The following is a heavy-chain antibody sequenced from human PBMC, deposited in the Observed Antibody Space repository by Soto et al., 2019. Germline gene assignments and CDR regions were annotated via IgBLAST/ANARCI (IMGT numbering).Heavy chain of an antibody. CDR2: ISAYNGNT. D-gene: IGHD1-1*01. J-gene: IGHJ4*02. V-gene: IGHV1-18*01. CDR1: GYTFTSYG. CDR3: AREHGNGYNSQPFDY. Sequence: ASVKVSCNASGYTFTSYGISWVRQAPGQGLEWMGWISAYNGNTNYAQKLQGRVTITADESTSTAYMELSSLRSEDTAVYYCAREHGNGYNSQPFDYWGQGTLVTVSS.